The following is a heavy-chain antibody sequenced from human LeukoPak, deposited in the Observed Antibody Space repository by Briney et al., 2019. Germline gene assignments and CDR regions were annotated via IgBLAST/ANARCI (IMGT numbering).Heavy chain of an antibody. D-gene: IGHD3-10*01. Sequence: GGSLRLSCATSGFTFSSNPMHWVRQTPGKGLEWVAVIPYDGSNEYYADSVKGRFTISRDNSKNTLFLQMNNLRVEDTAVYYCARDPGRRIYYSSGSLIDFWGQGTLVTVSS. V-gene: IGHV3-30*04. J-gene: IGHJ4*02. CDR2: IPYDGSNE. CDR3: ARDPGRRIYYSSGSLIDF. CDR1: GFTFSSNP.